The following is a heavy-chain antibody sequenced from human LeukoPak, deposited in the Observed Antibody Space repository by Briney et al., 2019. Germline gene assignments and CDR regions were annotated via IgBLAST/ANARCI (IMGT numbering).Heavy chain of an antibody. CDR2: VSSSSSTI. D-gene: IGHD6-13*01. J-gene: IGHJ4*02. V-gene: IGHV3-48*01. CDR3: ARPHSSSWYVDY. Sequence: GGSLRLSCAGSGFTFSDFAMNWVRQAPGKGLEWVSFVSSSSSTIYYADSVKGRFTISRDNAKSSLYLQMNSLRAEDTALYYCARPHSSSWYVDYWGQGTLVTVSS. CDR1: GFTFSDFA.